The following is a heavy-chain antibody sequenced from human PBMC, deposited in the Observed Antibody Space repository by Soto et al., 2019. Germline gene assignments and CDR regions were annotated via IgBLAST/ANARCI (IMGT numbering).Heavy chain of an antibody. Sequence: QVQLVQSGAEVKKPGSSVKVSCKASGGTFSSYAISWVRQAPGQGLEWMGGIIPIFGTANYAQKFQGRVTITAEDSTSSAYMELSSLRSEDTAVYYCARDGYSYDNYSGSWGQGTLVAVSS. D-gene: IGHD5-18*01. J-gene: IGHJ4*02. CDR3: ARDGYSYDNYSGS. CDR1: GGTFSSYA. V-gene: IGHV1-69*12. CDR2: IIPIFGTA.